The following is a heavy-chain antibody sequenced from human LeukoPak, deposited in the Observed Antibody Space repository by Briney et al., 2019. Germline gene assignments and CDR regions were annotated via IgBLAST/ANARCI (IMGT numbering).Heavy chain of an antibody. CDR3: ARDRGGSGCYQH. CDR2: ISSSSSYI. CDR1: GFTFSSYS. Sequence: GGSLRLSCAASGFTFSSYSMNWVRQAPGKGLEWVSSISSSSSYIYYADSVKGRFTISRDNAKNSLYLQMNSLRAEDTAVYCCARDRGGSGCYQHWGQGTLVTVSS. V-gene: IGHV3-21*01. J-gene: IGHJ1*01. D-gene: IGHD6-19*01.